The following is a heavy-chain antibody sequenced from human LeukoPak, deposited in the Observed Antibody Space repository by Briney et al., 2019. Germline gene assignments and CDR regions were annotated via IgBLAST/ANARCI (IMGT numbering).Heavy chain of an antibody. CDR2: IYYSGST. J-gene: IGHJ4*02. Sequence: SETLSLTCTGSGGSVSSGGHYWSWIRQPAGKGLEWIGYIYYSGSTNYNPSLKSRVTISVDTSKNQFSLKLSSVTAADTAVYYCARKGRIRAYSSSSYFDYWGQGTLVTVSS. V-gene: IGHV4-61*10. D-gene: IGHD6-13*01. CDR3: ARKGRIRAYSSSSYFDY. CDR1: GGSVSSGGHY.